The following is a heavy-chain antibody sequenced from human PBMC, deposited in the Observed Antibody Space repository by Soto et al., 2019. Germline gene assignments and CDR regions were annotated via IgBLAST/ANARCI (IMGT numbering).Heavy chain of an antibody. J-gene: IGHJ6*02. Sequence: ASVKVSCKASGYTFTSYGISWVRQAPGQGLEWMGWISAYNGNTNYAQKLQGRVTMTTDTSKSTAYMELRSLRSDDTAVYYCARVPRRWNYAGGAGMDVWGQGTTVTVSS. D-gene: IGHD1-7*01. CDR3: ARVPRRWNYAGGAGMDV. CDR1: GYTFTSYG. V-gene: IGHV1-18*01. CDR2: ISAYNGNT.